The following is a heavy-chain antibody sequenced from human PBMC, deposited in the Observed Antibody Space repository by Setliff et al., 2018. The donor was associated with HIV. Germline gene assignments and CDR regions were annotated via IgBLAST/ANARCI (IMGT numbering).Heavy chain of an antibody. J-gene: IGHJ6*02. CDR2: IDAAGSTT. D-gene: IGHD3-10*01. CDR3: VRAAYYNGLDV. CDR1: GFDFSNYW. Sequence: GGSLRLSCAAAGFDFSNYWIHWVRQVAGKGLVWVSRIDAAGSTTAFADSVRGRFTISRDNTKNTVYPQMDSLRAEDTAVYYCVRAAYYNGLDVWGQGTTVTVSS. V-gene: IGHV3-74*01.